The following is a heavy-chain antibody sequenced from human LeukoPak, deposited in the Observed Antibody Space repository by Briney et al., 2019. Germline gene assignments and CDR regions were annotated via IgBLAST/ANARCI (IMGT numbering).Heavy chain of an antibody. D-gene: IGHD3-10*01. CDR1: GGTFSSYA. Sequence: EASVKVSCKASGGTFSSYAISWVRQAPGQGLEWMGRIIPILGIANYAQKFQGRVTITADKSTSTAYMELSSLRSEDTAVYYCARDEDLLIFDYWGRGTLVTVSS. J-gene: IGHJ4*02. CDR3: ARDEDLLIFDY. CDR2: IIPILGIA. V-gene: IGHV1-69*04.